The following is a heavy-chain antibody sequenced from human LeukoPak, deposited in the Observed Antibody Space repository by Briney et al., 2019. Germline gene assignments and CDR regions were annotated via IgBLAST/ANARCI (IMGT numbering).Heavy chain of an antibody. Sequence: SETLSLTCAVYGGSFSGYYWTWIRQPPGKGLEWIGYIFYSGSTNYNPSLKSRGTISVDTSRNQFSLKLTSVTAADTAIYYCARDVDGLGIDYWGQGALVTVSS. J-gene: IGHJ4*02. CDR3: ARDVDGLGIDY. D-gene: IGHD3/OR15-3a*01. CDR2: IFYSGST. CDR1: GGSFSGYY. V-gene: IGHV4-59*01.